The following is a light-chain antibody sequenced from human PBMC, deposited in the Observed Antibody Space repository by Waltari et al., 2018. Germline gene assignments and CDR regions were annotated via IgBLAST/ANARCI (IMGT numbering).Light chain of an antibody. V-gene: IGKV1-33*01. J-gene: IGKJ3*01. CDR2: DAS. Sequence: DIQMTQSPPSLSASVGSRVTITCRASQDITNYLNWYQQKPGKAPKLLIHDASKLETGVPSRFSGSQSGTHFTLTISSLQPEDIGTYYCQRYDNLPIFAFGPGTKVEI. CDR3: QRYDNLPIFA. CDR1: QDITNY.